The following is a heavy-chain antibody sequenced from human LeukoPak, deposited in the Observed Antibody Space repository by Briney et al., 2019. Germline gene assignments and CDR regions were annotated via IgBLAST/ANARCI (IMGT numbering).Heavy chain of an antibody. CDR2: INHSGST. D-gene: IGHD3-10*01. Sequence: SETLSLTCAVYGGSFSGYYWSWIRQPPGKGLEWIGEINHSGSTNYNPSLKSRVTISVDTSKNQFSLKLSSVTAADTAVYYCAIRYYYGSGSYRTYDYWGQGTLVTASS. CDR3: AIRYYYGSGSYRTYDY. V-gene: IGHV4-34*01. CDR1: GGSFSGYY. J-gene: IGHJ4*02.